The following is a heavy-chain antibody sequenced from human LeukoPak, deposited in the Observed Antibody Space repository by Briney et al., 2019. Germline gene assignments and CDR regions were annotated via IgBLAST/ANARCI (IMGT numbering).Heavy chain of an antibody. CDR3: ARTNERELDY. CDR1: GFTFSSYH. D-gene: IGHD1-26*01. Sequence: GGSLRLSCAASGFTFSSYHMNSVRQAPGKGLEWVSYISIFSSTIYYADSVKGRFTISRDDANSLVYLQMNSLRAEDTAVYYCARTNERELDYWGQGTLVTVSS. V-gene: IGHV3-48*01. CDR2: ISIFSSTI. J-gene: IGHJ4*02.